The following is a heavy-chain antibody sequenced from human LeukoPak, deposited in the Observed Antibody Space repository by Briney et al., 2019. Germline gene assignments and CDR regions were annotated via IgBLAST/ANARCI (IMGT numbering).Heavy chain of an antibody. Sequence: SVKVSCKASGGTFSSYAISWVRQAPGQGLEWMGGIIPIFGTANYAQKFQGRVTITTDESTSTAYMELSSLRSEDTAVYYCARDGYSSSWYSGFHYYYMDVWGKGTTVTVSS. CDR2: IIPIFGTA. J-gene: IGHJ6*03. D-gene: IGHD6-13*01. CDR1: GGTFSSYA. CDR3: ARDGYSSSWYSGFHYYYMDV. V-gene: IGHV1-69*05.